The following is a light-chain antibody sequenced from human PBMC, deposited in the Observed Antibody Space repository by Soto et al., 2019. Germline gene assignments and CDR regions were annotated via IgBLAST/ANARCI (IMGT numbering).Light chain of an antibody. CDR3: SSYTSSSTLVV. CDR2: DVN. Sequence: QSVLTQPASVSGSPGQSITISCTGTSSDVGGYIYVSWYQQHPGKAPKLMIYDVNNRPSGVSNRFSGSKSGNTASLTISGLQAEDEADYYCSSYTSSSTLVVFGGGTKLTVL. CDR1: SSDVGGYIY. V-gene: IGLV2-14*01. J-gene: IGLJ2*01.